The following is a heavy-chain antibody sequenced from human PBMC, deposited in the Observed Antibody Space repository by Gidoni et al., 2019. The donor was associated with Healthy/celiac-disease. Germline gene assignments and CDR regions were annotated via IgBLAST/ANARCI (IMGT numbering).Heavy chain of an antibody. Sequence: QVQLQQWGAGLLKPSETLSLTCAVYGGSFSGYYWSWIRQPPGKGLEWIGEINHSGSTNYNPSLKSRVTISVDTSKNQFSLKLSSVTAADTAVYYCARGFGAPAASSNYFDYWGQGTLVTVSS. V-gene: IGHV4-34*01. CDR2: INHSGST. CDR3: ARGFGAPAASSNYFDY. CDR1: GGSFSGYY. J-gene: IGHJ4*02. D-gene: IGHD2-2*01.